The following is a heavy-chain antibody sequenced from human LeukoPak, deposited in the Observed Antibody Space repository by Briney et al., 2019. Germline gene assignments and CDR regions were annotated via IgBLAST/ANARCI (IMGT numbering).Heavy chain of an antibody. Sequence: PGGSLRLSCAASGFTFSHYYMSWIRQAPGRGLEWVSYISTGSTYTDYADSVKGRFTISRDNAKNSLYLQMTSLGAEDTAAYYCAKGGPDYNKFDSWGQGTPVTVSS. J-gene: IGHJ4*02. CDR3: AKGGPDYNKFDS. CDR1: GFTFSHYY. CDR2: ISTGSTYT. V-gene: IGHV3-11*06. D-gene: IGHD4-11*01.